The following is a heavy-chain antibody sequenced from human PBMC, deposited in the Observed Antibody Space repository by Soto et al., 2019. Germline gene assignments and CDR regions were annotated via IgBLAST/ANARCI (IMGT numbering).Heavy chain of an antibody. V-gene: IGHV1-3*05. D-gene: IGHD6-19*01. Sequence: QVQLVQSGAEEKKPWASVKVSCKASGYTFTGYAMHWVRQAPGQRLEWMGWINAGNGNTKYSQKFQGRVTITRDTSASTAYMELSSLRSEDTAVYYCARAVAVPADFDYWGQGTLVPVSS. CDR1: GYTFTGYA. J-gene: IGHJ4*02. CDR3: ARAVAVPADFDY. CDR2: INAGNGNT.